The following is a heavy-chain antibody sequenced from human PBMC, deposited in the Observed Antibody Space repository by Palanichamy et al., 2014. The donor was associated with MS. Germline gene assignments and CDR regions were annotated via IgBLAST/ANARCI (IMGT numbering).Heavy chain of an antibody. D-gene: IGHD3-22*01. CDR3: ARVARQGDYFDISAYIDS. V-gene: IGHV3-21*06. CDR1: GFIFSDYG. Sequence: EIHLVEVWGRALSRPGGSLRLSCVASGFIFSDYGVNWVRQAPEKGLEWVSNISSSSGYIYYADSVKGRFTISRDNAKNSLYLQMNNLRAEDTAIYYCARVARQGDYFDISAYIDSWGQGTLVTVSS. J-gene: IGHJ4*02. CDR2: ISSSSGYI.